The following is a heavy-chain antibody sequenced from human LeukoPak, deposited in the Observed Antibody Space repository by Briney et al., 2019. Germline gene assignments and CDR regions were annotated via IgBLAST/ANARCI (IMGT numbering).Heavy chain of an antibody. D-gene: IGHD3-9*01. Sequence: ASVKVSCKASGYTFTSYAMHWVRQAPGQRLEWMGWINAGNGNTKYSQKFQGRVTITRDTSASTAYMELSSLRSEDTAVYYCAKEPPYDILTGYLDYWGQGTLVTVSS. CDR1: GYTFTSYA. CDR2: INAGNGNT. V-gene: IGHV1-3*01. CDR3: AKEPPYDILTGYLDY. J-gene: IGHJ4*02.